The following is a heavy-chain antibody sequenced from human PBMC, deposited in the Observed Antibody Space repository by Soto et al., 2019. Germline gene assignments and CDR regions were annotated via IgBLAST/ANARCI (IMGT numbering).Heavy chain of an antibody. Sequence: GASVKVSCTASGYTFTGYYMHWVRQAPGQGLEWMGWINPNSGGTNYAQKFQGWVTMTRDTSISTAYMELSRLRSDDTAVYYCARGPVVPAPMHYYYYGMDVWGQGTTVTVS. CDR3: ARGPVVPAPMHYYYYGMDV. V-gene: IGHV1-2*04. J-gene: IGHJ6*02. CDR2: INPNSGGT. CDR1: GYTFTGYY. D-gene: IGHD2-2*01.